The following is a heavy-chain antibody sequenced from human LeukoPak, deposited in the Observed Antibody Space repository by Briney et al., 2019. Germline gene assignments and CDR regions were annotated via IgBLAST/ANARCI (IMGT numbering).Heavy chain of an antibody. Sequence: SETLSLTRAVYGGSFSGYYWSWIRQPPGKGLEWVGEINDSGSTNYNSSLKSRITISIDTAKNQFSLKLLSLTDADTAVYYCARGSRYYCSGSYFDYWGQGTLVTVSS. CDR1: GGSFSGYY. CDR2: INDSGST. D-gene: IGHD3-10*01. CDR3: ARGSRYYCSGSYFDY. J-gene: IGHJ4*02. V-gene: IGHV4-34*01.